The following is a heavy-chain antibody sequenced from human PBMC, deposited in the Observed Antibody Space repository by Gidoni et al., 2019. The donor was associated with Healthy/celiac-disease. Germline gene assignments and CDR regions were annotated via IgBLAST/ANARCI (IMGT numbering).Heavy chain of an antibody. J-gene: IGHJ4*02. CDR1: GYTFTSYG. D-gene: IGHD2-8*02. CDR2: FSAYNGNT. CDR3: ARDGVYCTGGVCYYYFDY. Sequence: QVQLVQSGAEVKKPRASVLVSCKASGYTFTSYGISWVRQAPGQGLEWMGWFSAYNGNTNYAQKLQGRVTMTTDTSTSTAYMELRSLGSDDTAVYYCARDGVYCTGGVCYYYFDYWGQGTLVTVSS. V-gene: IGHV1-18*04.